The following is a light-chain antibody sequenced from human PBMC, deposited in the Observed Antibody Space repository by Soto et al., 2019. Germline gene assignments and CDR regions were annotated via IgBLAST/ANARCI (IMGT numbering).Light chain of an antibody. CDR2: EVN. CDR3: SSYAGSSGV. J-gene: IGLJ3*02. Sequence: QSALTQPPSASGSPGQSVAISCTGTSSDVGGYNYVSWYQQHPGKAPKLMINEVNKRPSGVPDRFSGSKSGNTASLTVSGLQAEDEADYYCSSYAGSSGVFGGGTKLTVL. V-gene: IGLV2-8*01. CDR1: SSDVGGYNY.